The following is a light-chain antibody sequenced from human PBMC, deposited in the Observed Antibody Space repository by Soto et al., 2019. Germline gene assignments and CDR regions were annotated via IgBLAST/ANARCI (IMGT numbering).Light chain of an antibody. J-gene: IGKJ1*01. CDR3: QQYNRFPT. Sequence: DIQMTQSPSTLSASVGDRVTITCRASQSISSWLAWYQQKPGRAPNLLLYKASSLESGVTSRFRGSGPGTEFTLTIITLQHDDFETYYCQQYNRFPTFGQGTKVEIK. CDR1: QSISSW. CDR2: KAS. V-gene: IGKV1-5*03.